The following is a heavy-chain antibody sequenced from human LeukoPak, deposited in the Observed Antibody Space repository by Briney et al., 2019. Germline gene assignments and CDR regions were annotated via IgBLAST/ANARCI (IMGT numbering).Heavy chain of an antibody. CDR2: IRSKAYGGTT. CDR3: TKVLYGGYFYFDY. J-gene: IGHJ4*02. Sequence: GGSLRLSCTASGFTFGDYGMSWVRQAPGKGLEWVGFIRSKAYGGTTEYAASVKGRFTISRDDSKSIAYLQVNSLKTEDTAVYYCTKVLYGGYFYFDYWGQGTLVTVSS. D-gene: IGHD5-12*01. V-gene: IGHV3-49*04. CDR1: GFTFGDYG.